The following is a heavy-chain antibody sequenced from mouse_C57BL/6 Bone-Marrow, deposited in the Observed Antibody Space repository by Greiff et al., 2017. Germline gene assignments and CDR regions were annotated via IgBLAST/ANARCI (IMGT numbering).Heavy chain of an antibody. V-gene: IGHV1-69*01. CDR2: IDPSDSYT. D-gene: IGHD3-2*02. J-gene: IGHJ2*01. CDR1: GYTFTSYW. Sequence: QVQLQQPGAELVMPGASVKLSCKASGYTFTSYWMHWVKQRPGQGLEWIGEIDPSDSYTNYNQKFKGKSTLTVDKSSSTAYMQLSSLTSEDSAVYYCAREGSSGSPVWFDYWGQGTTLTVSS. CDR3: AREGSSGSPVWFDY.